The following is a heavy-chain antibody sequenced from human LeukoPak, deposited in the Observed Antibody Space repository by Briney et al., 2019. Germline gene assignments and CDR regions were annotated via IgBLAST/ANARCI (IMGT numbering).Heavy chain of an antibody. CDR3: ASGVVPYYYYMDV. Sequence: GGSLRLSCAASGFTFSNYAMHWVRQAPGKGLEYVSAISNNGGSTYYANSVKGRFTISRDNSKNTLYLQMGSLRADDMAVYYCASGVVPYYYYMDVWGKGTTVTVSS. J-gene: IGHJ6*03. V-gene: IGHV3-64*01. D-gene: IGHD3-16*01. CDR2: ISNNGGST. CDR1: GFTFSNYA.